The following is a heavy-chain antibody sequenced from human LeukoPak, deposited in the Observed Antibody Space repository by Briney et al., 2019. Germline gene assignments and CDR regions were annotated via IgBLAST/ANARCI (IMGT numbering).Heavy chain of an antibody. CDR1: GFTFSAYW. V-gene: IGHV3-7*01. D-gene: IGHD3-3*01. J-gene: IGHJ4*02. CDR3: ARVIFGVVIIPYFDS. CDR2: IKQDGSEK. Sequence: GGSLRLSCAASGFTFSAYWMSWVRQAPGKGLEWVANIKQDGSEKFYVDSVKGRFTISRDNAKNSLYLQMNSLRGEDTAVYYCARVIFGVVIIPYFDSWGQGILVTVSS.